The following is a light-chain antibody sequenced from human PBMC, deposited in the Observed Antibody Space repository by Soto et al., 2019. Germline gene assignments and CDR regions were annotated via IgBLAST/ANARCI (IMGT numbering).Light chain of an antibody. CDR1: QSVASDH. CDR3: HHYGRSPIFT. CDR2: AAS. Sequence: EVVLTQSPGTLSLSAGERATLSCRASQSVASDHLAWYQQKPGQAPRLLIYAASTRAAGIPDRFSGSGSGTDFTLTISRLAPEDFGVFFCHHYGRSPIFTFGPGTTVDMK. J-gene: IGKJ3*01. V-gene: IGKV3-20*01.